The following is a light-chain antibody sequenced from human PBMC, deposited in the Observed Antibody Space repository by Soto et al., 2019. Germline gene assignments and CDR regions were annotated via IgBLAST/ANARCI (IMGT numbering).Light chain of an antibody. Sequence: EIVVTQSPATLSVSPGERATLSCRASQSVGNNFAWYQQKPGQAPMLLIFATATRATVVPARFSGSGSGTDFTLTISSLQSEDFAVYSCQQYGDWPLTFGGGAKVEIE. CDR2: ATA. V-gene: IGKV3-15*01. CDR3: QQYGDWPLT. CDR1: QSVGNN. J-gene: IGKJ4*01.